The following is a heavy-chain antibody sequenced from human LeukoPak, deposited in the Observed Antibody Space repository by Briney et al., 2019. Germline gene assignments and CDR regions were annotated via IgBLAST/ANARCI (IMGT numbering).Heavy chain of an antibody. CDR1: GFTFSDYY. CDR3: AKGFSSGRYYFDY. V-gene: IGHV3-11*01. CDR2: ISSSGSTI. J-gene: IGHJ4*02. D-gene: IGHD6-19*01. Sequence: PGGSLRLSCAASGFTFSDYYMSWIRQAPGKGLEWVSYISSSGSTIYYADSVKGRFTISRDNSKNTLYLQMNSLRAEDTAVYYCAKGFSSGRYYFDYWGQGTLVTVSS.